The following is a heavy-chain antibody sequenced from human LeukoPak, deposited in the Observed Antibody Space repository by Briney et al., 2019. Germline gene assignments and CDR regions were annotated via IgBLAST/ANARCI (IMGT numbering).Heavy chain of an antibody. J-gene: IGHJ4*01. CDR3: ARIVAYDYGYIDY. V-gene: IGHV4-59*01. CDR1: GGSISGYY. Sequence: SETLSLTCTVSGGSISGYYWSWIRQPPGKGLEWIGYIYYSGNTNYNPSLKSRVTISVDTSKNQFSLKLSSVTAVDTAVYYCARIVAYDYGYIDYWGHGTLVTVSS. D-gene: IGHD4/OR15-4a*01. CDR2: IYYSGNT.